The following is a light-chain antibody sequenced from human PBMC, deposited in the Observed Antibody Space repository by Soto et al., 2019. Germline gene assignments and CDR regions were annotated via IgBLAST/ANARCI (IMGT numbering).Light chain of an antibody. J-gene: IGKJ1*01. CDR3: QQSSNWPPTWT. CDR1: QSVRSY. V-gene: IGKV3-11*01. CDR2: DAS. Sequence: EIVLLESPATLSLSPGESEPLSRRARQSVRSYLAWYQQKPGQAPRILIYDASNRATGIPARFSGSGSGTDFTLTISRLEPEDFAVYYCQQSSNWPPTWTVGQGTKVAIK.